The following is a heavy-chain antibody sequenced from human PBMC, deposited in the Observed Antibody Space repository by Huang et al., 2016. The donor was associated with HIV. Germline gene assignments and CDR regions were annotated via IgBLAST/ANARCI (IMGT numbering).Heavy chain of an antibody. J-gene: IGHJ4*02. CDR2: IRYDGSNN. D-gene: IGHD2-2*01. Sequence: QVQLVESGGGVVQPGGSLRLSCAASGFTFSSYGMHWVRQAPGKWRELVAFIRYDGSNNYYADSVKGRFTISRDNSKNTLYLQMNSLRAEDTAVYYCAKGGDCSSTSCYAFDYWGQGTLVTVSS. CDR3: AKGGDCSSTSCYAFDY. CDR1: GFTFSSYG. V-gene: IGHV3-30*02.